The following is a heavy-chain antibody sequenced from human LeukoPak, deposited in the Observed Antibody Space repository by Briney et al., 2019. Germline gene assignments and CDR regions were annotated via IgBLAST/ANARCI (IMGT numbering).Heavy chain of an antibody. J-gene: IGHJ4*02. CDR3: ASSSAGYDLTFDY. CDR1: GGSFSGYY. V-gene: IGHV4-34*01. Sequence: SETLSLTCAVYGGSFSGYYWSWIRQPPGKGLEWIGEINHSGSTNYNPSLKSRVTISVDTSKNQFSLKLSSVTAADTAVYYCASSSAGYDLTFDYWGQGTLVTVSS. D-gene: IGHD5-12*01. CDR2: INHSGST.